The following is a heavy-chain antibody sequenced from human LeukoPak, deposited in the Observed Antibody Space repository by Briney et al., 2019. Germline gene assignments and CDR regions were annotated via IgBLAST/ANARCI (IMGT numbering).Heavy chain of an antibody. J-gene: IGHJ5*02. Sequence: SETLSLTCTVSGGSISPYYWSWIRQPPEKGLEWIGYIYYSGSTNYNPSLKSRITISVDPSKNQFSLRPSSVTAADTAVYYCAREASTYYYDSSGYYPNWFDPWGQGTLVTVSS. CDR2: IYYSGST. D-gene: IGHD3-22*01. CDR1: GGSISPYY. V-gene: IGHV4-59*01. CDR3: AREASTYYYDSSGYYPNWFDP.